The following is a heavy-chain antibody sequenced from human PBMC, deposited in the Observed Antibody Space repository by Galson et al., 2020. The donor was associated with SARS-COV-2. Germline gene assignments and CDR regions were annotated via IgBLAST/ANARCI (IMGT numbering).Heavy chain of an antibody. CDR1: GYTFINYG. J-gene: IGHJ5*02. V-gene: IGHV1-18*01. Sequence: ASVKVSCKASGYTFINYGISWVRQAPGQGLEWMGWISTYNGNTYYIQTLQGRVTMTTDTSTSTAYMELRDLRSDDTAIYYCARDLGRHQVDYDDYGNWFDPWGQGTLVTVSS. CDR3: ARDLGRHQVDYDDYGNWFDP. CDR2: ISTYNGNT. D-gene: IGHD4-17*01.